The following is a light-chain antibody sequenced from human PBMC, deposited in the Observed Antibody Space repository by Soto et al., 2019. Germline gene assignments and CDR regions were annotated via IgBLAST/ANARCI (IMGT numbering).Light chain of an antibody. CDR2: GAS. J-gene: IGKJ5*01. CDR1: QSVSSSY. CDR3: QQYGSSIT. V-gene: IGKV3-20*01. Sequence: EIVLTQSPGTLSLSPVERATLSCRASQSVSSSYLAWYQQKPGQAPRLLIYGASTRATGIPARFSGSGSGTEFTLTISRLEPEDFAVFYCQQYGSSITCGQGTRREIK.